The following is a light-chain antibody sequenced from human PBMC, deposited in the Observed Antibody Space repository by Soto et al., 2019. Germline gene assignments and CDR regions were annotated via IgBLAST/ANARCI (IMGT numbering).Light chain of an antibody. CDR3: SSYTSSITHV. CDR1: SSDVGGYNY. V-gene: IGLV2-14*01. Sequence: QSVLTQPASVSGSPGQSITISCTGTSSDVGGYNYVSWHQQHPGKAPKLLIYDVSSRPSGVSNRFSASKSGNTASLTISGLQAEDYADYYCSSYTSSITHVFGTGTKVTVL. CDR2: DVS. J-gene: IGLJ1*01.